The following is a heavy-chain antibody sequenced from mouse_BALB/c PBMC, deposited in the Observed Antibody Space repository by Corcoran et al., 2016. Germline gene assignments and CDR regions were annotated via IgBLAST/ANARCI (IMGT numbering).Heavy chain of an antibody. V-gene: IGHV9-3-1*01. Sequence: QIQLVQSGPELKKPGETVKISCKASGYTFTNYGMNWVKQAPGKGLKWMGWINTYTGEPTYADDFKGRFAFSLETSASTAYLQINNLKNEDTATYFCARREPTATLYFDYWGQGTTLTVSS. D-gene: IGHD1-2*01. CDR3: ARREPTATLYFDY. J-gene: IGHJ2*01. CDR1: GYTFTNYG. CDR2: INTYTGEP.